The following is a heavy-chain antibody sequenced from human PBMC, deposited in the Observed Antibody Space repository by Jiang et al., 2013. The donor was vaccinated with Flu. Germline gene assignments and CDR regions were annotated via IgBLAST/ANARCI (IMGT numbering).Heavy chain of an antibody. Sequence: IGSIYYSGRHLLQPSLKSRVTISVDTSKNQFSLKLSSVTAADTAVYYCARDPLGHIVVVSGVAGIWGQGTMVTVSS. CDR2: IYYSGRH. CDR3: ARDPLGHIVVVSGVAGI. D-gene: IGHD2-21*02. V-gene: IGHV4-39*07. J-gene: IGHJ3*02.